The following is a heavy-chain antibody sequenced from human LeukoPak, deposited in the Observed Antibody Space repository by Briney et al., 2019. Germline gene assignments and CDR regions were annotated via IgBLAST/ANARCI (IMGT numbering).Heavy chain of an antibody. CDR3: ARGSIVVVPAAMGEFDY. V-gene: IGHV1-2*04. CDR1: GYTFTGYY. J-gene: IGHJ4*02. D-gene: IGHD2-2*01. CDR2: INPNSGGT. Sequence: ASVKVSCKASGYTFTGYYMHWVRQAPGQGLEWMGWINPNSGGTNYAQKFQGWVTMTRDTSISTAYTELSRLRSDDTAVYYCARGSIVVVPAAMGEFDYWGQGTLVTVSS.